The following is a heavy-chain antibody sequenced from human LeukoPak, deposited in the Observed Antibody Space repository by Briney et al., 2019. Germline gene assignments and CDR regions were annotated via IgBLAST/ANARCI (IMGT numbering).Heavy chain of an antibody. D-gene: IGHD4/OR15-4a*01. V-gene: IGHV1-8*01. CDR1: RYPFTSYD. CDR3: ARKNYGSNRWFDP. CDR2: MNPNSGNT. J-gene: IGHJ5*02. Sequence: ASVKVSCKASRYPFTSYDINWVRQATGQGLEWMGWMNPNSGNTGYAQKFQGRVTMTRNTSISTAYMELSSLRSEDTAVYYCARKNYGSNRWFDPWGQGTLVTVSS.